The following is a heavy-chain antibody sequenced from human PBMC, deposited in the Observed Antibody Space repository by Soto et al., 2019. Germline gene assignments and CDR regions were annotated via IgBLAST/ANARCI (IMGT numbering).Heavy chain of an antibody. D-gene: IGHD2-2*01. CDR1: GFTFSSYS. J-gene: IGHJ3*02. CDR2: ISSSSSYI. Sequence: PGGSLRLSCAASGFTFSSYSMNWVRQAPWKGLEWVSSISSSSSYIYYADSVKGRFTISRDNAKNSLYLQMNSLRAEDTAVYYCARVLGCSSTSCYHDAFDIWGQGTMVTVSS. CDR3: ARVLGCSSTSCYHDAFDI. V-gene: IGHV3-21*01.